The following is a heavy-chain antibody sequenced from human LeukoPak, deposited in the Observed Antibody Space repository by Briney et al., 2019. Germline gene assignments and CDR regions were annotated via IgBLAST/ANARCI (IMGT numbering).Heavy chain of an antibody. CDR1: GYSFTSHY. Sequence: ASVKVSCKASGYSFTSHYMHWVRQAPGQGLEWMGLINPSGSSTLYAQKFQGRVTMTRDMSTTTDYMELSSLRSEDTAVYYCARDFGYSSSWYESLPEPPPLLGYYYYMDVWGKGTTVTVSS. V-gene: IGHV1-46*01. J-gene: IGHJ6*03. CDR3: ARDFGYSSSWYESLPEPPPLLGYYYYMDV. CDR2: INPSGSST. D-gene: IGHD6-13*01.